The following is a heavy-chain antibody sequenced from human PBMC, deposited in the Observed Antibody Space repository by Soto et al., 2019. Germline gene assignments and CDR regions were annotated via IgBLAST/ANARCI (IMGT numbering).Heavy chain of an antibody. J-gene: IGHJ5*01. Sequence: QVRLEQSGGEVKKPGSSVKVSCRVSGGIFSDYAVSWVRQAPGQGLQWVGGIIPKFGTAKYARNFEDRVTLTADELTSTVYMEINNLRSEDTALYYCARDKLSSLVVETPHLFDSWGQGTLLTVSS. V-gene: IGHV1-69*12. D-gene: IGHD2-21*01. CDR2: IIPKFGTA. CDR3: ARDKLSSLVVETPHLFDS. CDR1: GGIFSDYA.